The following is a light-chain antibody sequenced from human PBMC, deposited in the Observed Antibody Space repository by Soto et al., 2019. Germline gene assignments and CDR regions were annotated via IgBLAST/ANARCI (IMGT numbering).Light chain of an antibody. V-gene: IGKV1-39*01. J-gene: IGKJ1*01. CDR2: DAS. CDR1: QSISSY. Sequence: DIQMTQSPSSLSASVGDRVTITCRASQSISSYLNWYQQKPGKAPKLLIYDASSLQSGVPSRFSGSGSGTDFTLNISSLQPEDFATYYCQQSYSTPRTFGQGTQVDI. CDR3: QQSYSTPRT.